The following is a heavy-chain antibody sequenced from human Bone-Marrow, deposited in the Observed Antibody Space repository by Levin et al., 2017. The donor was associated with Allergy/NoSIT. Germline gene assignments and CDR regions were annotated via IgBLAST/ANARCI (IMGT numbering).Heavy chain of an antibody. CDR1: GFTFDTFT. CDR2: ISGAGGRT. CDR3: AKNLGADEDYDFLNGLFDS. J-gene: IGHJ4*02. D-gene: IGHD3/OR15-3a*01. Sequence: GGSLRLSCTASGFTFDTFTMSWVRQRPGKGLEWLSDISGAGGRTYYGDSVRGRSTISRDNSKTTIYLQMNSLRAEDTAVYYCAKNLGADEDYDFLNGLFDSWGQGTLVTVSS. V-gene: IGHV3-23*01.